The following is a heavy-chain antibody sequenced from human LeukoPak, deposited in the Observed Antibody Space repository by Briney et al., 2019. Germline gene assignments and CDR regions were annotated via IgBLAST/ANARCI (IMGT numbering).Heavy chain of an antibody. J-gene: IGHJ4*02. CDR1: GFTFSSYA. D-gene: IGHD2-2*01. Sequence: GGSLRLSCAASGFTFSSYAMHWVRQAPGKGLEWVTVISYDGSNKYYADSVKGRFTISRDNSKNTLYLQMNSLRAEDTAVYYCASSAPNPPHIVVVPADLWGQGTLVTVSS. CDR2: ISYDGSNK. V-gene: IGHV3-30-3*01. CDR3: ASSAPNPPHIVVVPADL.